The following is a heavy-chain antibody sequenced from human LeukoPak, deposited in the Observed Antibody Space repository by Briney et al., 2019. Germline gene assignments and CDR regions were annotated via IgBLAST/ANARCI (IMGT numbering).Heavy chain of an antibody. CDR3: ARGGPDSSDYSSLFDY. J-gene: IGHJ4*02. CDR1: GFTFSNYW. D-gene: IGHD3-22*01. Sequence: GGSLRLSCAASGFTFSNYWMPWVRQAPGKGLVWVSRINSDGSSRHYADSVKGRFTISRDNAKNTLHLQMTSLRAEDTAVYYCARGGPDSSDYSSLFDYWGRGILVTVSS. V-gene: IGHV3-74*01. CDR2: INSDGSSR.